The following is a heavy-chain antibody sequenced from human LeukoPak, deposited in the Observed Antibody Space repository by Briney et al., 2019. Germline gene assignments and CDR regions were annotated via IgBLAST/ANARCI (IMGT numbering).Heavy chain of an antibody. CDR2: IHYSGST. D-gene: IGHD3-22*01. Sequence: SETLSLTCTVSGGSISSYYSSWIRQPPGEGLEWIGYIHYSGSTNYNPTLKSRVTISVDTSKNPFSLKLSSVTAADTAVYYYARGGYYDSSGYPDYWGQGTLVTVSS. J-gene: IGHJ4*02. CDR3: ARGGYYDSSGYPDY. CDR1: GGSISSYY. V-gene: IGHV4-59*08.